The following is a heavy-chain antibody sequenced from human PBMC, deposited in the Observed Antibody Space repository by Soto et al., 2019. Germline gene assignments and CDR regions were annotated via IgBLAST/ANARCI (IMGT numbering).Heavy chain of an antibody. CDR3: AREGKVRGTIDY. Sequence: QVQLQESDPGLVKPSQTLSLTCTVSGGSISSGDYYWSWIRQHPGKGLEWIGSIYYSGSTFYNPSVKSRVAISVDTSENQFSLRLSSVTAADTAVYYCAREGKVRGTIDYWGQGALVTVSS. CDR2: IYYSGST. J-gene: IGHJ4*02. CDR1: GGSISSGDYY. V-gene: IGHV4-31*03. D-gene: IGHD3-10*01.